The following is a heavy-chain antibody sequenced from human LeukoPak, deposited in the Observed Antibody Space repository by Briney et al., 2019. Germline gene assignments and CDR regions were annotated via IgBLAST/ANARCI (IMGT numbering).Heavy chain of an antibody. D-gene: IGHD2-8*01. CDR1: AGSTSSYY. Sequence: SETLSLTCIVSAGSTSSYYWSWIRQPAGKGLEWNGRIYTSGSPNYNPSLKSRVTMSVDTSKNQFSLKLSSVTAADTAVYYWARDNGVRGFDYWGQGTLVTVSS. V-gene: IGHV4-4*07. CDR3: ARDNGVRGFDY. J-gene: IGHJ4*02. CDR2: IYTSGSP.